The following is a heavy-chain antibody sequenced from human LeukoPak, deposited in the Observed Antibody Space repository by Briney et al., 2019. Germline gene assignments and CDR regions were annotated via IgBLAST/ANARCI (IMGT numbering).Heavy chain of an antibody. D-gene: IGHD1-26*01. CDR2: ISSDGTNK. V-gene: IGHV3-30*18. CDR1: GFTFSSYG. J-gene: IGHJ4*02. CDR3: AKQWDPDY. Sequence: PRGSLLLSCAASGFTFSSYGIHWVRQAPGKGLEWLAVISSDGTNKYYADSVKGRFTISRDNSENTLYLQMNSLRGEDTAVYYCAKQWDPDYWGQGTLVTVSS.